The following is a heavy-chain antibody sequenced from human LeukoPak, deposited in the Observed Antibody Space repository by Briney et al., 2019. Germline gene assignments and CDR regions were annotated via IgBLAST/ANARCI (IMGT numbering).Heavy chain of an antibody. D-gene: IGHD2-15*01. CDR1: GGTFSSYA. Sequence: SVKVSCKASGGTFSSYAISWVRQAPGQGLEWMGGIIPIFGTANYAQKFQGRVTITADKSTSTAYMELSSLRSEDTAVYYCARGFVRYCSGGSCYFPDYWGQGTLVTVSS. J-gene: IGHJ4*02. V-gene: IGHV1-69*06. CDR2: IIPIFGTA. CDR3: ARGFVRYCSGGSCYFPDY.